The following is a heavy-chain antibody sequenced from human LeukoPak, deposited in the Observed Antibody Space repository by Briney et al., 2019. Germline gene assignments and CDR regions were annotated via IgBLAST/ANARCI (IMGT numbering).Heavy chain of an antibody. CDR2: ISYDGSNK. V-gene: IGHV3-30*18. D-gene: IGHD3-3*01. J-gene: IGHJ6*02. CDR3: AKDLPRFWSGGFYYYYGMDV. Sequence: GGSLRLSCAASGFTFSSYGMHWVRQAPGKGLEWVAVISYDGSNKFYADSVKGRFTISRDNSKNTLYLQMNSLRAEDTAVYYCAKDLPRFWSGGFYYYYGMDVWGQGTTVTVSS. CDR1: GFTFSSYG.